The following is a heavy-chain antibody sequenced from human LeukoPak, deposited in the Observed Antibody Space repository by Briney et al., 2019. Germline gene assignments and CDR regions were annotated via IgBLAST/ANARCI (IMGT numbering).Heavy chain of an antibody. Sequence: ASVKVSSKASGYTFTSYDINWVRQATGQGLEWMGWMNPNSGNTGYAQKFQGRVTMTRNTSISTAYMELSSLRSEDTAVYYCARGLHCSSTSCFYYMDVWGKGTTVTVSS. J-gene: IGHJ6*03. V-gene: IGHV1-8*01. D-gene: IGHD2-2*01. CDR2: MNPNSGNT. CDR3: ARGLHCSSTSCFYYMDV. CDR1: GYTFTSYD.